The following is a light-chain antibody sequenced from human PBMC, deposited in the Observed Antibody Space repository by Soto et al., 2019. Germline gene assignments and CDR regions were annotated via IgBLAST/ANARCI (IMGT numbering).Light chain of an antibody. V-gene: IGKV3-15*01. CDR2: GAS. J-gene: IGKJ5*01. Sequence: EIVMTQSPATLSVSPGGRATLSCRASQSVSSNLAWYQQKPGQAPRLLIYGASTRATGIPARFSGSGSGTEFTLTISSLQSEDFAVYSCQQYNDWPITFGQGTRLEIK. CDR3: QQYNDWPIT. CDR1: QSVSSN.